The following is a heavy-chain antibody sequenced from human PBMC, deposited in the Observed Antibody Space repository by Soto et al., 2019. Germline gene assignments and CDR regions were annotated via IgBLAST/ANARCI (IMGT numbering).Heavy chain of an antibody. J-gene: IGHJ3*02. CDR3: ARGDYYDTSGPFSDAFDI. D-gene: IGHD3-22*01. V-gene: IGHV3-7*04. CDR2: IKPDGSEK. Sequence: PGXSLILSCAASGFTFNTYWMSCVRQAPSKGQEWVANIKPDGSEKWYVDSVKGRFTISRDNAKNSLYLQMNSLRAEDTAVYFCARGDYYDTSGPFSDAFDIWGQGTMVTVSS. CDR1: GFTFNTYW.